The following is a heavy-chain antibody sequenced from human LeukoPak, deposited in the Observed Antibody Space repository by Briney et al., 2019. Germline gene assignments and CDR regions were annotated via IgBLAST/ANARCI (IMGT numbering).Heavy chain of an antibody. CDR3: ASRHSNYGSGSFDY. J-gene: IGHJ4*02. V-gene: IGHV4-34*01. D-gene: IGHD3-10*01. CDR2: INHSGST. CDR1: GXSFSGYY. Sequence: PSETLSLTCAVYGXSFSGYYGSWIRQPPGKGLEWIGEINHSGSTNYNPSLKSRVTISVDTSKNQFSLKLSSVTAADTAVYYCASRHSNYGSGSFDYWGQGTLVTVSS.